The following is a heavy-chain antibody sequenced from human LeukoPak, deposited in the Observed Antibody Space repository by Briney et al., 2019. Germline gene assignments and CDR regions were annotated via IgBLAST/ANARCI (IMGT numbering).Heavy chain of an antibody. CDR3: ARQYWYFDL. Sequence: GGSLKLPCTASAFTFSSYWMTWVRQAPGKGLEWVANIKQDGSEKYYVASVKGRFTISRDNAKNSLYLQMNSLRAEDTAVYYCARQYWYFDLWGRGTLVTVSS. V-gene: IGHV3-7*01. CDR1: AFTFSSYW. J-gene: IGHJ2*01. CDR2: IKQDGSEK.